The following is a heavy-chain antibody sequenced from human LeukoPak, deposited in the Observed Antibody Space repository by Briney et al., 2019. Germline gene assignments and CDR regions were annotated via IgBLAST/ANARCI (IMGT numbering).Heavy chain of an antibody. J-gene: IGHJ3*02. V-gene: IGHV3-21*01. CDR1: GFTFSSYA. Sequence: GGSLRLSCAASGFTFSSYAMSWVRQAPGKGLEWVSSISSTNSYIYYADSVKGRFTISRDNAKNSLYLQMNSLRAEDTAVYYCARDLWGGSRGMLAFDIWGQGTMVTVSS. CDR2: ISSTNSYI. D-gene: IGHD1-26*01. CDR3: ARDLWGGSRGMLAFDI.